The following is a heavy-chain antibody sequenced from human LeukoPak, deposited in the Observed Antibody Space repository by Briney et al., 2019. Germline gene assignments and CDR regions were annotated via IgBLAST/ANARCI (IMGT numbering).Heavy chain of an antibody. J-gene: IGHJ4*02. CDR3: ARGTDTAMVTPFDY. V-gene: IGHV1-69*05. CDR1: GGTFSSYA. CDR2: IIPIFGTA. D-gene: IGHD5-18*01. Sequence: VASVKVSCKASGGTFSSYAISWVRQAPGQGLEWMGRIIPIFGTANYAQKFQGRVTITTDKSTGTAYMELSSLRSEDTAVYYCARGTDTAMVTPFDYWGQGTLVTVSS.